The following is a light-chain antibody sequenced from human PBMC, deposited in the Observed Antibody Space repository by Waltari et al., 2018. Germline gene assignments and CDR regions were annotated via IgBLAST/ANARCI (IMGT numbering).Light chain of an antibody. V-gene: IGLV2-14*01. CDR2: EVT. CDR3: SSYTSSDTWV. J-gene: IGLJ3*02. Sequence: QSALTQPASVSGSPGQSITISCTGTSSDVGGYNYVSWYQQHPGNAPKFVSDEVTDRPSRLSHLSAGSKSANTAYLTISGLRAEDESDYHCSSYTSSDTWVFGGGTKVTVL. CDR1: SSDVGGYNY.